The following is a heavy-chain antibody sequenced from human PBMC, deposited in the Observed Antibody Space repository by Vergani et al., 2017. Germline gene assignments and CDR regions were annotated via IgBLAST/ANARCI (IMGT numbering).Heavy chain of an antibody. CDR2: IYYSGLT. J-gene: IGHJ4*02. V-gene: IGHV4-39*01. D-gene: IGHD6-19*01. CDR3: ARQRPGSGWSPGDFDD. Sequence: QLQLQQSGPGLVKPSETLFLTCTVSADSISSGSYYWGWIRQPPGKSLEWIGSIYYSGLTYYNPSLKSRVATSVDTSKNPFSLKVTSVTAADTAVYFCARQRPGSGWSPGDFDDWGQGILVTVSS. CDR1: ADSISSGSYY.